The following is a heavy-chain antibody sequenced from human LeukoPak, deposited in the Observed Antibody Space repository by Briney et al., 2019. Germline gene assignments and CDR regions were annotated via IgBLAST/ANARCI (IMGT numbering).Heavy chain of an antibody. Sequence: GRSLRLSCAASGFTFSSYNIHWGRQTPGKGLEWVSAISYDGTQKFYADSVKGRFTLSRDNSKNTLYLQMNSLTTEDTAVYFCARERASAASSSDFDYWGQGTQVTVSS. CDR1: GFTFSSYN. D-gene: IGHD6-13*01. V-gene: IGHV3-30*04. CDR3: ARERASAASSSDFDY. J-gene: IGHJ4*02. CDR2: ISYDGTQK.